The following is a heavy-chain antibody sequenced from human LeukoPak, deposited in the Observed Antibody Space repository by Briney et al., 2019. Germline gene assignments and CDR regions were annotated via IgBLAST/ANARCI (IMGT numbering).Heavy chain of an antibody. Sequence: GGSLRLSCAASGFPFNAYWMTWVRQAPGKGLEWVANIRQDGDTKYYVDSVKGRFTISRDNAMNSLYLQMNSLRAEDTAIYYCTVFGDSNHWSQGTLVTVSS. J-gene: IGHJ5*02. CDR3: TVFGDSNH. D-gene: IGHD4-17*01. CDR2: IRQDGDTK. CDR1: GFPFNAYW. V-gene: IGHV3-7*03.